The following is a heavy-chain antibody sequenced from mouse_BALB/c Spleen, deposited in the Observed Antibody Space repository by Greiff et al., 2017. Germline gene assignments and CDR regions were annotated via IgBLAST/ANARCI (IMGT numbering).Heavy chain of an antibody. D-gene: IGHD1-1*01. Sequence: QVQLKESGAELARPGASVKMSCKASGYTFTSYTMHWVKQRPGQGLEWIGYINPSSGYTNYNQKFKDKATLTADKSSSTAYMQLSSLTSEDSAVYYCAREGDYGYFDYWGQGTTLTVSS. CDR1: GYTFTSYT. J-gene: IGHJ2*01. CDR2: INPSSGYT. CDR3: AREGDYGYFDY. V-gene: IGHV1-4*01.